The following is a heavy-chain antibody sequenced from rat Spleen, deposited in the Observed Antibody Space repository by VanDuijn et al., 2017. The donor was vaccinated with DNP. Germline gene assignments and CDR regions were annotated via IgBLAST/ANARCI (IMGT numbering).Heavy chain of an antibody. CDR3: SSGGPNMVQGNWFAY. V-gene: IGHV5-25*01. Sequence: EVQLVESGGGLVQPGRSMKLSCAASGFTFSNYYMAWVRQAPTKGLEWVASITPDGGTTYYPDTVRGRFMISKDDARNTGYLQMNNLRSDDTAMYYCSSGGPNMVQGNWFAYWGQGTLVTVSS. D-gene: IGHD1-11*01. CDR1: GFTFSNYY. CDR2: ITPDGGTT. J-gene: IGHJ3*01.